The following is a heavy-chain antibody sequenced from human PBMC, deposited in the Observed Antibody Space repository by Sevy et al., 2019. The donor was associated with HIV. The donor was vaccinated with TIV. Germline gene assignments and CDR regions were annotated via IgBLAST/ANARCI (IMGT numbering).Heavy chain of an antibody. Sequence: GGSPRLSCAASGFTSSDYSMNWVRQAPGKGLEWVSFIRRSSIQVTYADSVKGRFTVYTDSAKNLLYLQMNSLRAEDTAFYYCARTGSHGYDLWGQGTLVTVSS. V-gene: IGHV3-21*01. D-gene: IGHD5-18*01. CDR3: ARTGSHGYDL. J-gene: IGHJ4*02. CDR2: IRRSSIQV. CDR1: GFTSSDYS.